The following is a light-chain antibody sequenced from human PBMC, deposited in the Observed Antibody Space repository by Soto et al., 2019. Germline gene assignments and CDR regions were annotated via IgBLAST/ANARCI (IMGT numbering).Light chain of an antibody. CDR3: QQYGSSPFT. Sequence: ELVLTQSPGTLSLSPGERATLSCRASPSVSSSYLAWYQQKPGQAPRLLIYGASSRATGIPARFSGSGSGTDFTLTISSLETEDFAVYYCQQYGSSPFTFGQGTKVDIK. V-gene: IGKV3-20*01. J-gene: IGKJ3*01. CDR2: GAS. CDR1: PSVSSSY.